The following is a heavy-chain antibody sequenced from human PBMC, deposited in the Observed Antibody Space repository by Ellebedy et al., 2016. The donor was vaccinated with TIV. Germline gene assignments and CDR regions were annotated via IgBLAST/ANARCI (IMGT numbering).Heavy chain of an antibody. D-gene: IGHD5-18*01. CDR3: ARGDTAQTPFDY. Sequence: LSLTXAASGFTFSSYGMHWVRQAPGKGLEWVAVISYDGSNKYYADSVKGRFTISRDNSKNTLYLQMNSLRAEDTAVYYCARGDTAQTPFDYWGQGTLVTVSS. CDR2: ISYDGSNK. J-gene: IGHJ4*02. CDR1: GFTFSSYG. V-gene: IGHV3-30*03.